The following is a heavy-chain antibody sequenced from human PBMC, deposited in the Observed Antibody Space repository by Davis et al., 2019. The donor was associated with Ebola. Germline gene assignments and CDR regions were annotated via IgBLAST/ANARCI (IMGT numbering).Heavy chain of an antibody. J-gene: IGHJ4*02. Sequence: GESLKISCAASGFIFSSYTMNWVRQAPGKGLEWVSSISVSSGYIYYADSVKGRFTISRDNAKNSLYLQMNSLRAEDTAVYYCARDPYSSLDYWGQGTLVTVSS. CDR3: ARDPYSSLDY. CDR2: ISVSSGYI. D-gene: IGHD6-19*01. CDR1: GFIFSSYT. V-gene: IGHV3-21*01.